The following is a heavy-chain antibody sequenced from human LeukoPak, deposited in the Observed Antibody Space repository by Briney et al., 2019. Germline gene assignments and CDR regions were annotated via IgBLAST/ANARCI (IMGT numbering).Heavy chain of an antibody. CDR1: GFTFDDYG. J-gene: IGHJ4*02. V-gene: IGHV3-20*04. D-gene: IGHD6-13*01. CDR2: INWNGGST. CDR3: ARDSCSSWDIGFDY. Sequence: RGSLRLSCAASGFTFDDYGMSWVRQAPGKGLEWVSGINWNGGSTGYADSVKGRFTISRDNAKNSLYLQMNSLRAEDTALYYCARDSCSSWDIGFDYWGQGTLVTVSS.